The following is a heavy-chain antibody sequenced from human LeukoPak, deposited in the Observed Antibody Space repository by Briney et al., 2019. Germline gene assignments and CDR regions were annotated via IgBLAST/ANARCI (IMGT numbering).Heavy chain of an antibody. V-gene: IGHV3-21*01. CDR1: GFNFNNCT. J-gene: IGHJ6*03. Sequence: KSGGSLRLSCAASGFNFNNCTFNWVRQAPGKGLEWVSSISSRSTYIYYADSTKGRFTISRDNAKNSLYLQMNSLRAEDTAVYYCARSPGGTYYYYYMDVWGKGTTVTVSS. CDR3: ARSPGGTYYYYYMDV. CDR2: ISSRSTYI. D-gene: IGHD3-10*01.